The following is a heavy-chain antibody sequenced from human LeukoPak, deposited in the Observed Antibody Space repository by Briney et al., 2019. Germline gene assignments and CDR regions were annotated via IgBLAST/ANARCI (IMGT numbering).Heavy chain of an antibody. CDR2: IYYSGST. D-gene: IGHD5-24*01. J-gene: IGHJ4*02. CDR1: GGSIGSGAYY. V-gene: IGHV4-31*03. CDR3: ARDLGDGYLANDY. Sequence: TLSLTCTVSGGSIGSGAYYWSWIRQHPGKGLEWIGYIYYSGSTYYNPSLKSRVTISVDASKNQFSLKLSSVTAADTAVYYCARDLGDGYLANDYWGQGTLVTVSS.